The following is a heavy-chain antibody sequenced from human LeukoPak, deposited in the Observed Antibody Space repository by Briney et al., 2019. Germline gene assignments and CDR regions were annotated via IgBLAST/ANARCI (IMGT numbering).Heavy chain of an antibody. D-gene: IGHD1-14*01. CDR3: ASLLWTGTTEKYFQH. V-gene: IGHV4-59*01. CDR2: IYYSGST. Sequence: NPSETLSLTCTVSGGSISSYYWSWIRQPPGKGLEWIGYIYYSGSTNYNPSLKSRVTISVDTSKNQFSLKLSSVTAADTAVYYCASLLWTGTTEKYFQHWGQGTLVTVSS. J-gene: IGHJ1*01. CDR1: GGSISSYY.